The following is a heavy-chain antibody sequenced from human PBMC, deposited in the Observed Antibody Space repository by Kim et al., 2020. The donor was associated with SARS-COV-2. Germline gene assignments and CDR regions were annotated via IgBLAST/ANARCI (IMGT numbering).Heavy chain of an antibody. Sequence: GESLKISCKGSGYSFTSYWIGWVRQMPGKGLEWMGIIYPGDSDTRYSPSFQGQVTISADKSISTAYLQWSSLKASDTAMYYCARVPRYSSPTHSAEIDFFDYWGQGTLVTVSS. CDR2: IYPGDSDT. CDR1: GYSFTSYW. CDR3: ARVPRYSSPTHSAEIDFFDY. V-gene: IGHV5-51*01. J-gene: IGHJ4*02. D-gene: IGHD6-13*01.